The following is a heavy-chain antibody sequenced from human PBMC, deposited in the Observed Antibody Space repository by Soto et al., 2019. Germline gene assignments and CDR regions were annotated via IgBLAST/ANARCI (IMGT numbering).Heavy chain of an antibody. Sequence: EVQLVESGGGLVKPGGSLRLSCAASGFTFSTYTMTWVRQAPGKGLECVSSIYSTSTYIYYTDSVKGRFSISRDKARNSLYLQMNSLRAEDTAVEYCARDHYFGSGSYGLEYWGPGTLVTVSS. CDR2: IYSTSTYI. D-gene: IGHD3-10*01. V-gene: IGHV3-21*01. CDR3: ARDHYFGSGSYGLEY. CDR1: GFTFSTYT. J-gene: IGHJ4*02.